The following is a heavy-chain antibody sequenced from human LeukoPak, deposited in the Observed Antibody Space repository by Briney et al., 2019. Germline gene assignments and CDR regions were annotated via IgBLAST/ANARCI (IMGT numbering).Heavy chain of an antibody. J-gene: IGHJ4*02. D-gene: IGHD5-24*01. Sequence: SETLSLTCTVSGGSINNYWWAWIRQPPGKGLQWIGYRHSSGATSYNLSLESRVTISIGTSRNQFSLRLNSVTAADTAVYYCATFRGVEILYWGQGTLVTVSS. CDR2: RHSSGAT. CDR3: ATFRGVEILY. CDR1: GGSINNYW. V-gene: IGHV4-59*12.